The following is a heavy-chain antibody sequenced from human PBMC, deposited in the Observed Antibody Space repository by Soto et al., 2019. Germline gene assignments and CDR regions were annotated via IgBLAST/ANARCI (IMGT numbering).Heavy chain of an antibody. Sequence: ASVKVSCKASGYTFTSYGISWVRQAPGQGLEWMGWISAYNGNTNYAQKLQGRVTMTTDTSTSTAYMELRSLRSDDTAVYYCARVLSVDIDSYGMDVWGQGTTVTVSS. J-gene: IGHJ6*02. D-gene: IGHD5-12*01. V-gene: IGHV1-18*01. CDR1: GYTFTSYG. CDR3: ARVLSVDIDSYGMDV. CDR2: ISAYNGNT.